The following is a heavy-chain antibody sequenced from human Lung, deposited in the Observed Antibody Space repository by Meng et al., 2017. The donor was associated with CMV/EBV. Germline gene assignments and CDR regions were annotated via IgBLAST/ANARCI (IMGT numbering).Heavy chain of an antibody. V-gene: IGHV3-23*03. CDR3: AKDHRARYCSGGSGYYYYGMDV. Sequence: GGSLRLSCAASGFTFSSYAMSWVRQAPGKGLEWVSVIYSGGSSTYYADSVKGRFTISRDNSKNTLYLQMNSLRAEDTAVYYCAKDHRARYCSGGSGYYYYGMDVWGQGTTVTVSS. J-gene: IGHJ6*02. CDR2: IYSGGSST. D-gene: IGHD2-15*01. CDR1: GFTFSSYA.